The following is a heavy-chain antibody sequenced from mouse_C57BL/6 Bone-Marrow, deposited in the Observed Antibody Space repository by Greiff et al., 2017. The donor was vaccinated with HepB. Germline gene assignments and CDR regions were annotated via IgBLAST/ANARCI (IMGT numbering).Heavy chain of an antibody. D-gene: IGHD3-2*02. V-gene: IGHV1-81*01. Sequence: QVQLQQSGAELARPGASVKLSCKASGYTFTSYGISWVKQRTGQGLEWIGEIYPRSGNTYYNEKFKSKATLTADKSSSTAYMELRSLTSEDSAVYFCARSKIFLTAQATYAMDYWGQGTSVTVSS. CDR2: IYPRSGNT. CDR3: ARSKIFLTAQATYAMDY. J-gene: IGHJ4*01. CDR1: GYTFTSYG.